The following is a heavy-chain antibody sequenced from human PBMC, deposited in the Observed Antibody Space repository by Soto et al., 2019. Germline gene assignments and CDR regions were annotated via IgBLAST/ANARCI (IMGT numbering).Heavy chain of an antibody. V-gene: IGHV4-59*08. CDR1: DESISSYY. CDR2: IYYSGST. Sequence: PSQPLSHKRPVADESISSYYSYWIRQPPGKGLEWIGYIYYSGSTNYNPSLKSRVTISVDTSKNQFSLKLSSVTAADTAVYYCARRYVSCFDYWGRGPLVTVSS. J-gene: IGHJ4*02. D-gene: IGHD2-2*01. CDR3: ARRYVSCFDY.